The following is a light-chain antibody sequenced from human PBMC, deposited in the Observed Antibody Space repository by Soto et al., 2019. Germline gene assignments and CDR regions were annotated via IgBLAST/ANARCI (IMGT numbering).Light chain of an antibody. Sequence: EVVMMQSPATLSVSPGECATLSCRASQGICYTLSWYQHKPGHTPRLLIYDTSTRATGVPTRFSGSRSGAEFTLTINRLQSEDFAVYYCQPYNNWPLTFGGGTRLEIK. CDR2: DTS. CDR3: QPYNNWPLT. J-gene: IGKJ5*01. V-gene: IGKV3-15*01. CDR1: QGICYT.